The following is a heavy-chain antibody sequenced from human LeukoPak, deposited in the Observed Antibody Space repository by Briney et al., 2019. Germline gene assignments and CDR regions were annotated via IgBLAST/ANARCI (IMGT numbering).Heavy chain of an antibody. V-gene: IGHV3-23*01. CDR2: ISGSGGST. D-gene: IGHD2-21*02. Sequence: GSLRLSCAASGFTFSSYAMSWVRQAPGRGLEWVSSISGSGGSTNYADSVKGRFTISRDNSKNTLYLQMNSLRAEDTAVYYCAKGCGGACYYFDPWGQGTLVTVSS. J-gene: IGHJ5*02. CDR1: GFTFSSYA. CDR3: AKGCGGACYYFDP.